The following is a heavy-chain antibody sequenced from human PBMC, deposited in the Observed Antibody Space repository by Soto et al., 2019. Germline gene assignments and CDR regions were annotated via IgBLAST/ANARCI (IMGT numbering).Heavy chain of an antibody. Sequence: AQVVASGGGLVQPGRSLRLSCAVSGFRFEQYVMHWVRQGPGKGLECVSTVSPTADTVAYADSVEGRFTVSRDNAKNSLYLQMNSLNADDTSFYYCLKYAPNVSIADWGQGTLVTVSS. CDR2: VSPTADTV. CDR1: GFRFEQYV. D-gene: IGHD2-21*01. J-gene: IGHJ4*02. V-gene: IGHV3-9*01. CDR3: LKYAPNVSIAD.